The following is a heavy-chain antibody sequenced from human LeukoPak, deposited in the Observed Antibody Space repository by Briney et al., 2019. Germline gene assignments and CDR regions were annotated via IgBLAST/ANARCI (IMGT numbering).Heavy chain of an antibody. CDR2: INSISGEI. Sequence: PGGSLRLSCVASGFTFSYYSMNWVRQAPGKGLEWVSYINSISGEIWYADSVKGRFTISRDDAKNSLYLRMNSLRDEDTAVYYCARDHGYAFDYWGQGTLVTVSS. D-gene: IGHD5-12*01. CDR3: ARDHGYAFDY. CDR1: GFTFSYYS. V-gene: IGHV3-48*02. J-gene: IGHJ4*02.